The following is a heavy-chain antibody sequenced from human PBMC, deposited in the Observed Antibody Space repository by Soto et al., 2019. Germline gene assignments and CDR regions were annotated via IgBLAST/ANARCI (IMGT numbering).Heavy chain of an antibody. CDR3: ARWSYLDY. D-gene: IGHD3-3*01. Sequence: GGSLRLSCAASGFSFGSYAPSWVRQAPGKGLEWVSTISGSDGKTFYADSVKGRFSISRDTSQNTLYLQMNSLRADDTAIYYCARWSYLDYWGQGTRVTVSS. J-gene: IGHJ4*02. CDR1: GFSFGSYA. CDR2: ISGSDGKT. V-gene: IGHV3-23*01.